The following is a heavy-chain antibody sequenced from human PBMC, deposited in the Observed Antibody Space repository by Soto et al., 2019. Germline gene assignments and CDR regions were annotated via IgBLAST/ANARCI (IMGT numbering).Heavy chain of an antibody. Sequence: GGSLRLSCAASGFTFSSYAMSWVRQAPGKGLEWVSAISGSGGSTYYADSVKGRFTISRDNSKNTLYLQMNSLRAEDTAVYYSAKDSTKSSGYSNYWGQGTLVTVSS. V-gene: IGHV3-23*01. CDR1: GFTFSSYA. CDR3: AKDSTKSSGYSNY. J-gene: IGHJ4*02. D-gene: IGHD3-22*01. CDR2: ISGSGGST.